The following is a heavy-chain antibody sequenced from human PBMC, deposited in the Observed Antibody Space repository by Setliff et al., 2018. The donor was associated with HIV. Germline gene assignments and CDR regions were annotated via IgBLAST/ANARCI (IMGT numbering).Heavy chain of an antibody. D-gene: IGHD6-19*01. CDR2: IYYSGST. V-gene: IGHV4-31*03. CDR1: GGSISSGGYY. Sequence: PSETLSLTCTVSGGSISSGGYYWSWIRQHPGKGLEWIGYIYYSGSTYYNPSLKSRVTISVDTSKNQFSLKLSSVTAADTAVYYCARGVYSSGHYYFDYWGQGTLVTVSS. J-gene: IGHJ4*02. CDR3: ARGVYSSGHYYFDY.